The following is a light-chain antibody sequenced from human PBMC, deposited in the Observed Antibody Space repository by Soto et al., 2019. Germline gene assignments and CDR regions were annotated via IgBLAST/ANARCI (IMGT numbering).Light chain of an antibody. CDR1: QSISNF. V-gene: IGKV1-39*01. J-gene: IGKJ4*01. CDR3: QQSHSTPLT. CDR2: AAS. Sequence: DIQMTQSPSSLSASVGDRVTITCGASQSISNFLNWYQQKPGKAPKPLIYAASSLQSGVPARFSGSGSGTDFTLTISSLQPEDFATYYCQQSHSTPLTFGGGTKVEIK.